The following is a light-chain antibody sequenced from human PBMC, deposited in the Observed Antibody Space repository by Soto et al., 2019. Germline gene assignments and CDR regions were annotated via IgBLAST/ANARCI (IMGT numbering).Light chain of an antibody. Sequence: EIVLTQSPATLSLSPGERATLSCGASQRVSSSYLAWYQQKPGLAPRLLIYDASSRATGNPDRFSGSGSGTDFTLTISRLEPEAFAVYYCQQDGSAPMYTFGQGPKLEIK. J-gene: IGKJ2*01. CDR3: QQDGSAPMYT. V-gene: IGKV3D-20*01. CDR2: DAS. CDR1: QRVSSSY.